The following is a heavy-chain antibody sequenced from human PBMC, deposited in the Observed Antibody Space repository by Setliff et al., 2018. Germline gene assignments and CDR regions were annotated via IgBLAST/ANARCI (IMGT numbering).Heavy chain of an antibody. CDR1: GFTSSMYG. V-gene: IGHV3-30*02. CDR3: AKDTHYYASSGYYCFDY. D-gene: IGHD3-22*01. J-gene: IGHJ4*02. Sequence: PGGSLRPSCAASGFTSSMYGVHWVRQAPGKGLEWVAYIRHDGSNENYGDSVKGRFTVSRDNSRNTLFPQMNSLRPEDTAVYYCAKDTHYYASSGYYCFDYWGLGTLVTVSS. CDR2: IRHDGSNE.